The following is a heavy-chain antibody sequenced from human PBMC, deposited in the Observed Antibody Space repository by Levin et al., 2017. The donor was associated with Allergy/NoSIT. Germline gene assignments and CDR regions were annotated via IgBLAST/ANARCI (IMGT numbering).Heavy chain of an antibody. CDR2: ISGSGGST. J-gene: IGHJ3*02. CDR1: GFTFSSYA. D-gene: IGHD1-26*01. V-gene: IGHV3-23*01. Sequence: GGSLRLSCAASGFTFSSYAMSWVRQAPGKGLEWVSAISGSGGSTYYADSVKGRFTISRDNSKNTLYLQMNSLRAEDTAVYYCAHQWDRRWSGSFIFEAFDIWGQGTMVTVSS. CDR3: AHQWDRRWSGSFIFEAFDI.